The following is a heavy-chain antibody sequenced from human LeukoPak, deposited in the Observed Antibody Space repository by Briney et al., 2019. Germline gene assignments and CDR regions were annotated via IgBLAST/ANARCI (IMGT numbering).Heavy chain of an antibody. CDR1: GYTFTSCD. CDR3: TRGSSGRRDN. D-gene: IGHD6-19*01. V-gene: IGHV1-8*01. Sequence: ASVTDSFQASGYTFTSCDINWVRQATGQGLEWMGWMNPNSGNTGYGQSFQGRITMTRDISIGTAYMELSNLTSEDTAIYYCTRGSSGRRDNWGRGTLITVSA. CDR2: MNPNSGNT. J-gene: IGHJ1*01.